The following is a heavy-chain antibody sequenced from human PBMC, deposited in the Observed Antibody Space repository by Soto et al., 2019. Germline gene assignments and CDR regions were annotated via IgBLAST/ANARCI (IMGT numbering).Heavy chain of an antibody. CDR3: GRGASLNFDY. CDR1: GFTFSSYD. J-gene: IGHJ4*02. V-gene: IGHV3-13*01. CDR2: NVTAGDT. Sequence: PGWSQSLSCAPAGFTFSSYDMHSVSHATRKGLDWLSTNVTAGDTYSAGSAKARFTISRDNAKNSLYLQMNGQRAEYTSFYYGGRGASLNFDYWGQGT. D-gene: IGHD3-16*01.